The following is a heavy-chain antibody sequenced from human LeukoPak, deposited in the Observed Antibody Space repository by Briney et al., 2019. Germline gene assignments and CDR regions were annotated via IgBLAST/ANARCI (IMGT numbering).Heavy chain of an antibody. CDR2: TNPSGGST. CDR3: ARSPPYGSGSRDPYYYYGMDV. J-gene: IGHJ6*02. Sequence: ASVKVSCKASGYTFTSYYMHWVRQAPGQGLEWMGITNPSGGSTSYAQKFQGRVTMTRDTSTSTVYMELSSLRSGDTAEYYCARSPPYGSGSRDPYYYYGMDVWGQGTTVTVSS. CDR1: GYTFTSYY. V-gene: IGHV1-46*01. D-gene: IGHD3-10*01.